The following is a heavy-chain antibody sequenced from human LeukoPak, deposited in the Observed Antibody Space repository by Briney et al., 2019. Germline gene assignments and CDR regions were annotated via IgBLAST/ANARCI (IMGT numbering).Heavy chain of an antibody. Sequence: PSETLSLTCAVYGGSFSGYYRSWIRQPPGKGLEWIGEINHSGSTNYNPSLKSRVTISVDTSKNQFSLKLSSVTAADTAVYYCARGGMSGSYYRNWFDPWGQGTLVTVSS. CDR3: ARGGMSGSYYRNWFDP. V-gene: IGHV4-34*01. CDR2: INHSGST. CDR1: GGSFSGYY. D-gene: IGHD1-26*01. J-gene: IGHJ5*02.